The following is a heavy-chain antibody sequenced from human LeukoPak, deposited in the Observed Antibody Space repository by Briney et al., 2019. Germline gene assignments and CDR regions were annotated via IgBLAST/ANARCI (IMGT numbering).Heavy chain of an antibody. CDR2: INPNSGST. Sequence: ASVKVSCKASGYTFTGYYMHWVRQAPGQGLEWMGRINPNSGSTNYAQKFQGRVTMTRDTSISTAYMELSRLRSDDTAVYYCANQGDYYDFWSGYYDWYFDLWGRGTLVTVSS. J-gene: IGHJ2*01. CDR1: GYTFTGYY. CDR3: ANQGDYYDFWSGYYDWYFDL. D-gene: IGHD3-3*01. V-gene: IGHV1-2*06.